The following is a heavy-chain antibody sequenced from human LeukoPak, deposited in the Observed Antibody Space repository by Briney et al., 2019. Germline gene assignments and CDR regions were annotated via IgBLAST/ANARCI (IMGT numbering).Heavy chain of an antibody. CDR2: IYSGGST. J-gene: IGHJ4*02. Sequence: GGSLRLSSAASGFTVSSNYMSWVRQAPGKGLEWVSVIYSGGSTYYADSVKGRFAISRDNSKNTLYLQTNSLRAEDTAVYYCARDRGDHRGGGFDYWGQGTLVTVSS. CDR1: GFTVSSNY. CDR3: ARDRGDHRGGGFDY. V-gene: IGHV3-53*01. D-gene: IGHD2-21*02.